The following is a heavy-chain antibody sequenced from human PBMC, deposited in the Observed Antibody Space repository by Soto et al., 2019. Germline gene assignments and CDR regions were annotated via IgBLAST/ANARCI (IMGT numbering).Heavy chain of an antibody. J-gene: IGHJ4*02. CDR2: IIPILGRA. V-gene: IGHV1-69*02. Sequence: QVQLVQSGAEVKKPGSSVKVSCKASGGTFSSYTISWVRQAPGQGLEWMGRIIPILGRANYAQKFQGRVTITADKSPSTAYMELSSVSSEDTAVYYCARGIGYCSSTSCPAGFDYWGQGTLVTVSS. CDR3: ARGIGYCSSTSCPAGFDY. D-gene: IGHD2-2*03. CDR1: GGTFSSYT.